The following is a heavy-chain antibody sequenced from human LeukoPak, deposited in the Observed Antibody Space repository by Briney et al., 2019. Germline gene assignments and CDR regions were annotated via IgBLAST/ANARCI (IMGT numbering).Heavy chain of an antibody. CDR2: IYSGDNT. CDR1: GFTVSSNY. D-gene: IGHD1-1*01. Sequence: PGGSLRLSCTVSGFTVSSNYMSWVRQAPGKGLEWVSVIYSGDNTYYADSVKGRFTISRDNSKNTLSLQMNSLRAEDTAVYYCARDMETWGQGTLVTVSS. CDR3: ARDMET. V-gene: IGHV3-53*01. J-gene: IGHJ5*02.